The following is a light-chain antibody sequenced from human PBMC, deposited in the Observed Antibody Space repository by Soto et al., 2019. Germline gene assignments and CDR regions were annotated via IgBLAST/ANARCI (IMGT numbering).Light chain of an antibody. CDR3: GTWDSSLSAVV. J-gene: IGLJ2*01. CDR1: SSNIGXXX. V-gene: IGLV1-51*01. CDR2: DNN. Sequence: QAVVTQPPSVSAAPGQKVTIXCXXSSSNIGXXXVSWYQQLPGTAPKLLIYDNNKRPSGIPDRFSGSKSGTSATLGITGLQTGDEADYYCGTWDSSLSAVVFGGGTKLTVL.